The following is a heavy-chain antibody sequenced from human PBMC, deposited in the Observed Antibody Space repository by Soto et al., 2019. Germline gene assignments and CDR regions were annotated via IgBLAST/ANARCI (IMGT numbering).Heavy chain of an antibody. CDR2: IYYSGDT. D-gene: IGHD2-8*01. CDR3: ARHPGYTVPTVYATHYFDY. J-gene: IGHJ4*02. V-gene: IGHV4-39*01. Sequence: QLQLQESGPGLVKPSETLSLTCTVSGGSISSNNYYCGWIRQPPGKGLGWIGSIYYSGDTYYYPSLESRVTMSVDTSKSQFSLKLSSVTAADTAVYYCARHPGYTVPTVYATHYFDYWGQGIVVTVSS. CDR1: GGSISSNNYY.